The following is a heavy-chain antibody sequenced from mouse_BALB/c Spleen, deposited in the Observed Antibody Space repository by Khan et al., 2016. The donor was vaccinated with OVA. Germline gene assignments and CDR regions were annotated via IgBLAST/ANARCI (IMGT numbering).Heavy chain of an antibody. J-gene: IGHJ4*01. Sequence: VQLKQSGPGLVKPSQSLSLTCTVTGYSITTNYAWDWIRQFPGNKLEWMGYISYSGSTSYNPSLKSRISITRDTSKNQFFLQLNSVTTEDTATDYCERKNYYGYAVDYWGQGTSVTVSS. CDR3: ERKNYYGYAVDY. CDR2: ISYSGST. D-gene: IGHD1-1*01. V-gene: IGHV3-2*02. CDR1: GYSITTNYA.